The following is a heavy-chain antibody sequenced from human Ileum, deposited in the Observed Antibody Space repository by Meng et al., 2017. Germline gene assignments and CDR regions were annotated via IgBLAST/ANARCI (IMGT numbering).Heavy chain of an antibody. J-gene: IGHJ4*02. Sequence: GESLKISCAASGFTFSTYSMTWVRQTPGKGLEWVSSISDSSYFIYHADSVKGRFTISRDNAKNSLYLQMSSLRAEDTALYYCAREGIHDTGGYDNPNFWGQGTLVTVSS. CDR2: ISDSSYFI. CDR1: GFTFSTYS. D-gene: IGHD3-22*01. V-gene: IGHV3-21*01. CDR3: AREGIHDTGGYDNPNF.